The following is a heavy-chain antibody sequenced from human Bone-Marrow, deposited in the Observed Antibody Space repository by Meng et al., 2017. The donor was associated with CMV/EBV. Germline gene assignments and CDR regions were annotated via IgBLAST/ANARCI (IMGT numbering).Heavy chain of an antibody. V-gene: IGHV1-18*01. CDR3: ARGKSITMIVPRGPYYFDY. J-gene: IGHJ4*02. Sequence: ASVKVSCKASGYIFTKYGVNWMRQAPGQGPEWMGWISAYNGDTMYAPKVQGRVTMTTDTSTSTAYMELSSLRSEDTAVYYCARGKSITMIVPRGPYYFDYWGQGTLVTVSS. CDR2: ISAYNGDT. D-gene: IGHD3-22*01. CDR1: GYIFTKYG.